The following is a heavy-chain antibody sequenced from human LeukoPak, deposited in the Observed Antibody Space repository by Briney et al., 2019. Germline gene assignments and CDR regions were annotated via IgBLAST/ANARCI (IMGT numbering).Heavy chain of an antibody. CDR2: ISWNSGRI. D-gene: IGHD3-10*01. Sequence: GGSLRLSCAASGFTFNDYAMHWVRHAPGKGLEWVSGISWNSGRIAYADSVKGRFTISRDNTWNSLYLQMNSLRVEDTALYYCAKDLWFGTDYNFYGMDVWGQGTTVTVSS. CDR3: AKDLWFGTDYNFYGMDV. CDR1: GFTFNDYA. V-gene: IGHV3-9*01. J-gene: IGHJ6*02.